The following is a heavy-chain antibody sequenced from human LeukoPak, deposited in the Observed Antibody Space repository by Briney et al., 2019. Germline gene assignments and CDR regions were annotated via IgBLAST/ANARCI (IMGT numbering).Heavy chain of an antibody. Sequence: GASVKVSCKASGGTFSSYAISWVRQAPGQGLEWMRGIIPIFGTANYTQKFQGRVTITTDESTSTAYMELSSLRSEDTAVYYCARGGSYLPNYYYYYMDVWGKGTTVTVSS. V-gene: IGHV1-69*05. D-gene: IGHD1-26*01. J-gene: IGHJ6*03. CDR3: ARGGSYLPNYYYYYMDV. CDR1: GGTFSSYA. CDR2: IIPIFGTA.